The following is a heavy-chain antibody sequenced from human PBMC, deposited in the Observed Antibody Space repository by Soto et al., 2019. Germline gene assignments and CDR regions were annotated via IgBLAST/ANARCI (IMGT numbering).Heavy chain of an antibody. CDR1: GFTFSSYS. CDR3: ARDGHSSDFDY. Sequence: PGGSLRLSCAASGFTFSSYSMNWVRQAPGKGLEWVSYISSSSSTIYYADSVKGRFTISRDNAKNSLYLQMNSLRAEDTAVYYCARDGHSSDFDYWGQGTLVTVSS. D-gene: IGHD6-19*01. V-gene: IGHV3-48*01. J-gene: IGHJ4*02. CDR2: ISSSSSTI.